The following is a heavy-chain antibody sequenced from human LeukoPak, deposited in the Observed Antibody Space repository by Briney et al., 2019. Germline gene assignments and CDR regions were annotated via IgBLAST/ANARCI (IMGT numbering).Heavy chain of an antibody. V-gene: IGHV3-30*18. D-gene: IGHD3-22*01. CDR2: ILYDGSNK. Sequence: TGGSLRLSCAASRFTFNNYGMDWDRQAPGKGLEWVAIILYDGSNKYYADSVKGRFTISRDNSKNTLYLQMSSLRAEDTAVYYCAKGREYYDSSGYHGMDVWGQGTTVTVSS. CDR3: AKGREYYDSSGYHGMDV. J-gene: IGHJ6*02. CDR1: RFTFNNYG.